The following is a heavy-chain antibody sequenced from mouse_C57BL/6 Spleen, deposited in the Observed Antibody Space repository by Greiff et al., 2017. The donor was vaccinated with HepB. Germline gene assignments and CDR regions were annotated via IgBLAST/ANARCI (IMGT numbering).Heavy chain of an antibody. CDR1: GYTFTSYG. Sequence: LQESGAELARPGASVKLSCKASGYTFTSYGISWVKQRTGQGLEWIGEIYPRSGNTYYNEKFKGKATLTADKSSSTAYMELRSLTSEDSAVYFCARSGAITTVVARDYWGQGTTLTVSS. J-gene: IGHJ2*01. CDR3: ARSGAITTVVARDY. D-gene: IGHD1-1*01. V-gene: IGHV1-81*01. CDR2: IYPRSGNT.